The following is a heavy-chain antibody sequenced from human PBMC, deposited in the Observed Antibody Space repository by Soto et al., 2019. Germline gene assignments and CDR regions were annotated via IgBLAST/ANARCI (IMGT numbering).Heavy chain of an antibody. J-gene: IGHJ6*02. CDR1: GXTFSSYC. D-gene: IGHD4-17*01. V-gene: IGHV3-30*18. Sequence: GSLRLSCAASGXTFSSYCMHWVRQAPGKGLEWVAVISYDGSNKYYADSVKGRFTISRDNSKNTLYVQMTSLRAEDTDVYYCAKCRATVEYGMDVWGQGTTVTVSS. CDR3: AKCRATVEYGMDV. CDR2: ISYDGSNK.